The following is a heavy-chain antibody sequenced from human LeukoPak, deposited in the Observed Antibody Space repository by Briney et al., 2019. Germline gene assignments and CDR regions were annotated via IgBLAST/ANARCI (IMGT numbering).Heavy chain of an antibody. CDR2: IIPILGIA. V-gene: IGHV1-69*04. J-gene: IGHJ6*03. CDR3: AIRTYDYSKRRTVYYYYYYMDV. D-gene: IGHD4-11*01. CDR1: GGTFSSYA. Sequence: GASVKVSCKASGGTFSSYAISWVRQAPGQGLEWMGRIIPILGIANYAQKFQGRVTITADKSTSTAYMELSSLRSEDTAVYYCAIRTYDYSKRRTVYYYYYYMDVWGKGTTVTVSS.